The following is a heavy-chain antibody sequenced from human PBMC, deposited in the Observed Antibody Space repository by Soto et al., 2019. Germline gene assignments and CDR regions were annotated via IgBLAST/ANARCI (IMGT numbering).Heavy chain of an antibody. J-gene: IGHJ1*01. CDR3: AKCGYDSSGRLLRYFQH. CDR1: GVSISNNY. Sequence: PSETLSLTCTVSGVSISNNYWSWIRQPPGKGLEWIGYIHYSGTTNSNPSLKSRVTISLDTSRNLFSLNLRSMTAADTAVYYCAKCGYDSSGRLLRYFQHWGQGTLVTVSS. V-gene: IGHV4-59*01. D-gene: IGHD3-22*01. CDR2: IHYSGTT.